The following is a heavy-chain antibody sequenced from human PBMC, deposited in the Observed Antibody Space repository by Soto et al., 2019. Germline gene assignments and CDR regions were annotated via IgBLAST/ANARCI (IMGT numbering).Heavy chain of an antibody. J-gene: IGHJ4*02. CDR2: IKEDGSEK. CDR1: GFTLSYYW. D-gene: IGHD2-21*02. V-gene: IGHV3-7*01. Sequence: GGSLRLSCAASGFTLSYYWMSWVRQAPGKGLEWVANIKEDGSEKYYVDPVKGRFTISRDNAKNSLYLQMNNLRVEDTAVYYCARDCSGGDCYDWGQGTGVTVSS. CDR3: ARDCSGGDCYD.